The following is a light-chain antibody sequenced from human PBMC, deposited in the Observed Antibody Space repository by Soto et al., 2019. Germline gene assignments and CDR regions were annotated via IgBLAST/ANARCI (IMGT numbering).Light chain of an antibody. J-gene: IGKJ5*01. Sequence: DIQMTQSPSSLSSSVGDRVTITCRAIQNIRSRLAWFQQKPGKAPKLLIYDASSLESGVPQRFSGSGSGTDFTLTISSLEPEDFAVYYCQRYGRSPPITFGQGTRLEIK. CDR3: QRYGRSPPIT. V-gene: IGKV1-5*01. CDR1: QNIRSR. CDR2: DAS.